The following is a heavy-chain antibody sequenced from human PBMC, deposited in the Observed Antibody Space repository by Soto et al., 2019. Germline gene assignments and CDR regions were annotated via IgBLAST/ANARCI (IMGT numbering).Heavy chain of an antibody. V-gene: IGHV3-30*18. J-gene: IGHJ4*02. CDR3: AKVDIVATTPDY. Sequence: QVQLVESGGGVVQPGRSLRLSSAASGFTFSSYGMHWVRQAPGKGLEWVAVISYDGSNKYYADSVKGRFTISRDNSKNTLYLQMNSLRAEDTAVYYCAKVDIVATTPDYWGQGTLVTVSS. D-gene: IGHD5-12*01. CDR2: ISYDGSNK. CDR1: GFTFSSYG.